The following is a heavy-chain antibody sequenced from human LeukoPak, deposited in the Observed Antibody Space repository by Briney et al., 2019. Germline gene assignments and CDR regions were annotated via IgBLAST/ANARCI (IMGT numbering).Heavy chain of an antibody. CDR3: AKTSRGNSGYDSPFDY. Sequence: GGSLRLSCSASGFTFSSCTMHWVRQAPGKGLEFVSAISSDGGSTDYADSVKGRFTISRDNSKHTLYLQMNSLRAEDTAVYYCAKTSRGNSGYDSPFDYWGQGTLVTVSS. V-gene: IGHV3-64*04. CDR2: ISSDGGST. D-gene: IGHD5-12*01. J-gene: IGHJ4*02. CDR1: GFTFSSCT.